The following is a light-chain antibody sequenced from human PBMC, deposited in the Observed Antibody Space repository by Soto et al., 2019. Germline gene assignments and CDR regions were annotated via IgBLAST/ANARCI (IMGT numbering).Light chain of an antibody. J-gene: IGKJ1*01. CDR2: DAS. Sequence: EIVLTQSPGTLSLSPGERATLSCRASQSVSSSSLAWYQQKPGQAPRLLIYDASSRATGIPDRFSGSGSGTDFTLTSSRLEPEDFAVYYCQQYRTFGQGTKVEIK. V-gene: IGKV3-20*01. CDR3: QQYRT. CDR1: QSVSSSS.